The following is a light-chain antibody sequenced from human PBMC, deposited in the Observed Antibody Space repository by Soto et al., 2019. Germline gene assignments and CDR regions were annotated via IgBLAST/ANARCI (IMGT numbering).Light chain of an antibody. CDR3: AAWDDDLNGWV. Sequence: QSVLTQSPSASGTPGQRVTISCSGSSSSIGGNTVSWYQHLPGRAPKLLIYNNSQRPSGVPDRFSGSKSGASASLAISGLQSEDEADYFCAAWDDDLNGWVFGGGTKLTVL. V-gene: IGLV1-44*01. CDR2: NNS. CDR1: SSSIGGNT. J-gene: IGLJ3*02.